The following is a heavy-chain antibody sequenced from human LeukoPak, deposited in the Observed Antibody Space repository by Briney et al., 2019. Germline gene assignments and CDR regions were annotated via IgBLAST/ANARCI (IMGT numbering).Heavy chain of an antibody. V-gene: IGHV4-38-2*02. CDR3: ATYSGSYFRGFYYYYYMDV. D-gene: IGHD3-10*01. Sequence: SETLSLTCTVSGGSISSYYWGWIRQPPGKGLEWVGSIYHTGTTYYNASLKSQVSISIDTSKNQFSLRLTSVTAADTAVYYCATYSGSYFRGFYYYYYMDVWGKGTTVTISS. CDR2: IYHTGTT. J-gene: IGHJ6*03. CDR1: GGSISSYY.